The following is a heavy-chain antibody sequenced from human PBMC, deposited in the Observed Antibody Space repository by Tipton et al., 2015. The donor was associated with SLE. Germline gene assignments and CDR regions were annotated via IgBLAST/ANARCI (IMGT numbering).Heavy chain of an antibody. CDR2: IYYSGST. V-gene: IGHV4-59*01. CDR3: ARDKGRGWPEYYFDH. J-gene: IGHJ4*02. Sequence: TLSLTCTFSGGSITSYYWSWIRQPPGKGLEWIGYIYYSGSTNYNPSLKSRVTMSVDTSKNQFSLRLNSVTAADTGVYYCARDKGRGWPEYYFDHWGQGALVSVSS. CDR1: GGSITSYY. D-gene: IGHD6-19*01.